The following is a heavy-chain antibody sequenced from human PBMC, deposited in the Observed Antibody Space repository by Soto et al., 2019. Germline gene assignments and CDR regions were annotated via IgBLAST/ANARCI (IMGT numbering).Heavy chain of an antibody. J-gene: IGHJ6*02. CDR1: GFTFGDRY. CDR2: ISSSGFTI. V-gene: IGHV3-11*01. Sequence: QGQLVESGGDLVRPGGSLRLSCATSGFTFGDRYMSWIRQAPGQGLEWVSYISSSGFTIYYADSVNGRFTISRDNANDSLYLQMNSLRAEDTAVYYCARNTKSAAGADYYGLDVWGHWTTVIVSS. CDR3: ARNTKSAAGADYYGLDV. D-gene: IGHD4-17*01.